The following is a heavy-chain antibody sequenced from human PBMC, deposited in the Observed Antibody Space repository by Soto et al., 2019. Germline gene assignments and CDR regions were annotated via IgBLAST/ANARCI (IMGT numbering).Heavy chain of an antibody. V-gene: IGHV3-20*04. CDR3: ARDHRWGYEYGDYGDS. CDR1: GFSLEEYG. J-gene: IGHJ5*01. Sequence: EVQLVESGGGVVRPGGSLRLACGVSGFSLEEYGMSWVRQAPGKGPEWVSGMHRNGNSTGYADSVKGRFTISRDDAKNSLYLQMSSLRAEDTAFYYCARDHRWGYEYGDYGDSWGHGTLVTVSS. D-gene: IGHD4-17*01. CDR2: MHRNGNST.